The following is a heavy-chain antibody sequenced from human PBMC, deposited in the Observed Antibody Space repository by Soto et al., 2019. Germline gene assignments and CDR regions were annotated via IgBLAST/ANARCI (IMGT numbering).Heavy chain of an antibody. D-gene: IGHD3-22*01. J-gene: IGHJ4*02. V-gene: IGHV4-34*01. CDR2: INHSGST. Sequence: PSETLSLTCAVYGGSFSGYYWSWIRQPPGKGLEWIGEINHSGSTNYNPSLKSRVTISVDTSKNQFSLKLSSVTAADTAVYYCARGGWRGYYDSSGYTFDYWGQGTLVTVS. CDR1: GGSFSGYY. CDR3: ARGGWRGYYDSSGYTFDY.